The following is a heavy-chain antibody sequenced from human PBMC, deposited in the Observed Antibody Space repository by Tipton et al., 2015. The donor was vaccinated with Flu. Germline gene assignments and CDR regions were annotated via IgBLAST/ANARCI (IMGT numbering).Heavy chain of an antibody. V-gene: IGHV1-18*01. Sequence: QLVQSGAEVKKPGASVKVSCKASGYTFTSYGISWVRQAPGQGPEWMGWISAYNGNTNYAQKLQGRVTMTTDTSTSTAYMELRSLRSDDTAVYYCARDGGSGRGYYYYYGMDVWGQGTTVTVSS. D-gene: IGHD3-10*01. CDR3: ARDGGSGRGYYYYYGMDV. CDR2: ISAYNGNT. J-gene: IGHJ6*02. CDR1: GYTFTSYG.